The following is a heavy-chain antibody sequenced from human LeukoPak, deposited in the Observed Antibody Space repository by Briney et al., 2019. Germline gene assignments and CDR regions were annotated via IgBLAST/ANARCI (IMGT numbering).Heavy chain of an antibody. CDR3: ARLVVVAATRLAPRDSDY. CDR1: GGSFSGYY. Sequence: PSETLSLTCAVYGGSFSGYYWSWIRQPPGKGLEWIGEINHSGSTNYNPSLKSRVTISVDTSKNQFSLKLSSVTAADTAVYYCARLVVVAATRLAPRDSDYWGQGTLVTVSS. CDR2: INHSGST. J-gene: IGHJ4*02. V-gene: IGHV4-34*01. D-gene: IGHD2-15*01.